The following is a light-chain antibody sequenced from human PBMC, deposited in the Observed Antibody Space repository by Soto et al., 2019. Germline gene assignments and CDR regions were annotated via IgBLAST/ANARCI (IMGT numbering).Light chain of an antibody. Sequence: DIQMTQSPSTLSASVGDRVTITCRASQSISSWLAWYQQKPGKAPKLLIYDASSLESGGPSRFSGSGSGTEFTLTISSLQPDDFATYYCQQYNSYPYTFGQGTKVDIK. CDR1: QSISSW. CDR2: DAS. CDR3: QQYNSYPYT. J-gene: IGKJ2*01. V-gene: IGKV1-5*01.